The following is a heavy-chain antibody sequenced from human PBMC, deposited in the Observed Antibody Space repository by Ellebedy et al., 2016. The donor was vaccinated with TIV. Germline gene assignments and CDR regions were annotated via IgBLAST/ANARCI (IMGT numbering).Heavy chain of an antibody. CDR1: GYSFTSYW. CDR2: IDPSDSYT. V-gene: IGHV5-10-1*04. J-gene: IGHJ6*04. Sequence: GGSLRLXXKGSGYSFTSYWISWVRQMPGKGLEWMGRIDPSDSYTNYSPSFQGQVTISADKSISTAYLQWSSLKASDTAMYYCARLDGYNFPYYYYGMDVWGKGTTVTVSS. D-gene: IGHD5-24*01. CDR3: ARLDGYNFPYYYYGMDV.